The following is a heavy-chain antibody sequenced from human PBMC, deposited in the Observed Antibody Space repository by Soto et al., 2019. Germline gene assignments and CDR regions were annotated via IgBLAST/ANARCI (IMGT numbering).Heavy chain of an antibody. CDR2: ISGDGTTT. CDR1: GFTFSNYA. V-gene: IGHV3-23*04. D-gene: IGHD2-2*01. CDR3: ASKLTFGSSTDY. Sequence: VQLVESGGGLVKPGGSLRLSCAASGFTFSNYAMNWVRQAPGRGLEWVSTISGDGTTTHYADSVKGRFTISRDNSKNTQYLQMNSLRAEDTALYYCASKLTFGSSTDYWGQGTLVTVSS. J-gene: IGHJ4*02.